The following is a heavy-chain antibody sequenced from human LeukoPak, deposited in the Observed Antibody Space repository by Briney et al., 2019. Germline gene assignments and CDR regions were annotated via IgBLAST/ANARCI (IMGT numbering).Heavy chain of an antibody. CDR1: EFTFSSYN. J-gene: IGHJ4*02. CDR3: AREIFWSGYYSNLHFDY. CDR2: ISSSGSYI. D-gene: IGHD3-3*01. V-gene: IGHV3-21*01. Sequence: GGSLRLSCVASEFTFSSYNMNWVRQAPGKGLEWVSSISSSGSYIYYADAVKGRFTISRDNAKDSLYLQMNSPRAEDTAVYYCAREIFWSGYYSNLHFDYWGRGTQVTVSS.